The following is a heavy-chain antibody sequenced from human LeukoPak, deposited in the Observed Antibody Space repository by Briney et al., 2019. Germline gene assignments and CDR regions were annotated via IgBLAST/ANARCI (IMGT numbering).Heavy chain of an antibody. CDR2: IYYSGST. Sequence: PSETLSLTCTVSGGSISSYYWSWIRQPPGKGLEWIGYIYYSGSTNYNPYLKSRVTISVDTSKNQFSLKLSSVTAADTAVYYCAREGVPIFGVVIDWYFDLWGRGTLVTVSS. V-gene: IGHV4-59*01. J-gene: IGHJ2*01. CDR1: GGSISSYY. D-gene: IGHD3-3*01. CDR3: AREGVPIFGVVIDWYFDL.